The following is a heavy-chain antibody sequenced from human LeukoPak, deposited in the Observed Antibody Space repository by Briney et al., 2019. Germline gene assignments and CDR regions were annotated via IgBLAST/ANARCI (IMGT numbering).Heavy chain of an antibody. CDR1: SGSISSGSYY. D-gene: IGHD4-17*01. Sequence: SETLSLTCTVSSGSISSGSYYWNWIRQPAGKGLEWIGRIYTSGSTNYNPSLESRVTISVDRSKNQFSLKLSSVTAADTAVYYCARVDYGDYNYFDYWGQGTLVTVSS. CDR3: ARVDYGDYNYFDY. J-gene: IGHJ4*02. V-gene: IGHV4-61*02. CDR2: IYTSGST.